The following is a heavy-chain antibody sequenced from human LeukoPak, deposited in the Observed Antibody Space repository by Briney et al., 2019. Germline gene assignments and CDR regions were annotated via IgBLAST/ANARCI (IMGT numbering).Heavy chain of an antibody. CDR2: INHSGST. CDR3: ASAATVTAFDY. CDR1: GESFSGYY. V-gene: IGHV4-34*01. J-gene: IGHJ4*02. Sequence: PSETLSLTCAVYGESFSGYYWSWIRQPPGKGLEWVGEINHSGSTNYNPSLKSRVTISVDTSKNQFSLKLSSVTAADTAVYYCASAATVTAFDYWGQGTLVTVSS. D-gene: IGHD4-11*01.